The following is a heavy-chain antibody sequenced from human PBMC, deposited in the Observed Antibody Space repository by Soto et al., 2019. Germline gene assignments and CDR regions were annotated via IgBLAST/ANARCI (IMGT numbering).Heavy chain of an antibody. Sequence: EVQLLESGGDLVHPGESLRLSCAASGFLSGNYAMDWIRQAPGTGLEWVSAISDSGVNTYYADSVKGRFTISRDNSKNALYLEMKSLRAGDTAVYYCIKEARGHSCARLWGRGTPVTVSS. CDR1: GFLSGNYA. D-gene: IGHD2-21*01. V-gene: IGHV3-23*01. CDR3: IKEARGHSCARL. CDR2: ISDSGVNT. J-gene: IGHJ4*02.